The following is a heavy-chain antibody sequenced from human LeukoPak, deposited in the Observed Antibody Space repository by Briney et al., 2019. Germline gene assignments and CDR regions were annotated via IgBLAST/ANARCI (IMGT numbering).Heavy chain of an antibody. CDR2: INPNTGGT. CDR3: ARGGVYGNWFDP. D-gene: IGHD2-8*01. J-gene: IGHJ5*02. Sequence: ASVKVSCKASGYTFTAYYMHCVRQAPGQGLEWMGWINPNTGGTNYAQKFQGRVTMTRDTSISTAHMELSRLTSDDTAVYYCARGGVYGNWFDPWGQGTLVTVSS. V-gene: IGHV1-2*02. CDR1: GYTFTAYY.